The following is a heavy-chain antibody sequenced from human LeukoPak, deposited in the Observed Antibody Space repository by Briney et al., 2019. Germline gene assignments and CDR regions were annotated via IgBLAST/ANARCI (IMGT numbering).Heavy chain of an antibody. CDR1: GGSISCYY. CDR2: IYYSGST. V-gene: IGHV4-59*01. D-gene: IGHD1-26*01. CDR3: ASPSGSYMTDAFDI. Sequence: SETLSLTCTVSGGSISCYYWSWIRQPPGKGLEWIGYIYYSGSTNYNPSLKSRVTISVDTSKNQFSLKLTSVTAADTALYYCASPSGSYMTDAFDIWGQGTMVTVSS. J-gene: IGHJ3*02.